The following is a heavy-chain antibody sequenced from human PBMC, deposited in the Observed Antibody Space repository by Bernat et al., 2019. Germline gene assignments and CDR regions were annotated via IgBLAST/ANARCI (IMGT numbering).Heavy chain of an antibody. V-gene: IGHV3-30-3*01. CDR1: GFTFSSYA. D-gene: IGHD3-10*01. CDR3: ARGMLWFGELDAFDI. Sequence: QVQLVESGGGVVQPGRSLRLSCAASGFTFSSYAMHWVRQAPGKGLEWVAVISYDGSNKYYADSVKGRFTISRDNSKNTLYLQMNSLRAEDTAVYYCARGMLWFGELDAFDIWGQGTMVTVSS. CDR2: ISYDGSNK. J-gene: IGHJ3*02.